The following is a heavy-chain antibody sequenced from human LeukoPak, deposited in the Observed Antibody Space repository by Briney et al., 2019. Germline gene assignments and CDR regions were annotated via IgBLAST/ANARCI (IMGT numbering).Heavy chain of an antibody. D-gene: IGHD6-19*01. J-gene: IGHJ4*02. CDR1: GFTFGDYA. Sequence: TGGSLRLSCAASGFTFGDYAMHWVRQAPGKGLEWVSFFRGVVSRTYYAASVTGRFSISTVHSKNCLYQQMNSLPNKDTAFTYCAKVRPTRFVESSGWRDLGYWGRGTGLSV. V-gene: IGHV3-43*02. CDR2: FRGVVSRT. CDR3: AKVRPTRFVESSGWRDLGY.